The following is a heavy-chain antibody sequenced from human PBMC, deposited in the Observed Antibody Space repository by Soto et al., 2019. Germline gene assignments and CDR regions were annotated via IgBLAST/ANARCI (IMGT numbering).Heavy chain of an antibody. CDR2: IDNDGSGT. CDR3: TTVFDY. V-gene: IGHV3-74*01. Sequence: EVQLVESGGGLVQPGGSLRLSCAASGIIFTNYWMHWVRQAPGKGLVWVSRIDNDGSGTSYADSVKGRFTISRDNAKNTVYLQMNRLRAEDTAVYYCTTVFDYWGQGTLVTVSS. J-gene: IGHJ4*02. CDR1: GIIFTNYW.